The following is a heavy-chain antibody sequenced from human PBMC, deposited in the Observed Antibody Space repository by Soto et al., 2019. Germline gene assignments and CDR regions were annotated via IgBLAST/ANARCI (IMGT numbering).Heavy chain of an antibody. CDR2: ISAYNGNT. Sequence: GASVKVSCKASGFTFTNHAMQWVRQAPGQGLEWMGWISAYNGNTNYAQKVQGRVTMTTDTSTSTAYMELRSLRSDDTAVYYCARGVTPMDVWGQGTTVTV. CDR3: ARGVTPMDV. D-gene: IGHD4-4*01. J-gene: IGHJ6*02. CDR1: GFTFTNHA. V-gene: IGHV1-18*01.